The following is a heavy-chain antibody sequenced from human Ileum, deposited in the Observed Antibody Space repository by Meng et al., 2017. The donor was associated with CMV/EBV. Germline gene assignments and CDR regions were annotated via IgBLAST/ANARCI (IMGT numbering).Heavy chain of an antibody. CDR2: INWNGGST. CDR3: AKSSPDHFDYFFGP. CDR1: GFTFDDSG. D-gene: IGHD2/OR15-2a*01. J-gene: IGHJ5*02. V-gene: IGHV3-20*04. Sequence: GESLKISCAASGFTFDDSGMSWVRLAPGKGLEWVSAINWNGGSTDYADSVKGRFTISRDNFQSTVYLQMSSLGADDTAVYYCAKSSPDHFDYFFGPWGQGALVTVSS.